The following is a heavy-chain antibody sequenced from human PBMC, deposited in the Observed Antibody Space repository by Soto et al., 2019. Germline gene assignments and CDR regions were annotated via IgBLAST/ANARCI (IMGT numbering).Heavy chain of an antibody. V-gene: IGHV3-33*01. CDR1: GFTFSSYG. J-gene: IGHJ4*02. CDR2: IWYDGSNK. Sequence: GGSLRLSCAASGFTFSSYGMHWVRQAPGKGLEWVAVIWYDGSNKYYADSVKGRFTISRDNSKNTLYLQMNSLRAEDTAVYYCARDLGSSWYVALDYWGQGTLVTVSS. D-gene: IGHD6-13*01. CDR3: ARDLGSSWYVALDY.